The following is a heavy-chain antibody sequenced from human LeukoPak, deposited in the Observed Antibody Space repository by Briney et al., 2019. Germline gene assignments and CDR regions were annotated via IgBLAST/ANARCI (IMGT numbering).Heavy chain of an antibody. CDR2: ISSSSRYI. V-gene: IGHV3-21*04. D-gene: IGHD1-7*01. J-gene: IGHJ4*02. CDR3: ARKGLGGELGGFDS. Sequence: PGGSLRLSCAASGFTFSSYSMNWVRQAPGKGLEGVSSISSSSRYIYYADSVKGRFTISRDNAKNPLYLQMNSLRVEDTALYHCARKGLGGELGGFDSWGQGTLVTVSS. CDR1: GFTFSSYS.